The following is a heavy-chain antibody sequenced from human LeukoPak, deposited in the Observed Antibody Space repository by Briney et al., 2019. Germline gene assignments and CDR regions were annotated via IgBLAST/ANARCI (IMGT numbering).Heavy chain of an antibody. D-gene: IGHD1-14*01. Sequence: SGPTLVNPRQTLTLTCTFSGFSVSPSGMGGGGIRHPPGKALEWLARIDWDDDKYYNTALKTRLTISKDTSKNQVVLTMTNMDPVDTATYYCARNLGMIDYWGQGTLVTVSS. CDR1: GFSVSPSGMG. V-gene: IGHV2-70*11. J-gene: IGHJ4*02. CDR2: IDWDDDK. CDR3: ARNLGMIDY.